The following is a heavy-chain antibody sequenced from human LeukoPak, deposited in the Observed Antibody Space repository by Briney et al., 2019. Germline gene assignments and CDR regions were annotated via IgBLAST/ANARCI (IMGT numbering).Heavy chain of an antibody. CDR3: ASGSSDTSAFDY. V-gene: IGHV3-48*04. Sequence: GGSLRLSCAASGFTFSSYSMNWVRQAPGKGLEWVSYISSSGSTIYYADSVKGRFTISRDNAKNSLYLQMNSLRAGDTAVYYCASGSSDTSAFDYWGQGTLVTVSS. J-gene: IGHJ4*02. CDR1: GFTFSSYS. D-gene: IGHD6-19*01. CDR2: ISSSGSTI.